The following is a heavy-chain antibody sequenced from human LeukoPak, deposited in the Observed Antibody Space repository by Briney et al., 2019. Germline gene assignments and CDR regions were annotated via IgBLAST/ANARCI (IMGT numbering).Heavy chain of an antibody. J-gene: IGHJ5*02. V-gene: IGHV4-34*01. CDR2: INHSGST. D-gene: IGHD3-10*01. Sequence: SETLSLTCAVYGGSFSGYYWSWIRQPPGKGLEWIGEINHSGSTNYNPSLKSRVTISVDTSKNQFSLKLSSVTAADTAVSYCARGAMVRGVINWFDPWGQGTLVTVSS. CDR3: ARGAMVRGVINWFDP. CDR1: GGSFSGYY.